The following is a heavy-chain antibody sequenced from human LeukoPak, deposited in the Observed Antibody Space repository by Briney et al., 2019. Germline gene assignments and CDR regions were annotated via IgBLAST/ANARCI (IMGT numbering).Heavy chain of an antibody. D-gene: IGHD4/OR15-4a*01. J-gene: IGHJ4*02. V-gene: IGHV1-69*05. CDR2: IIPIFGTA. CDR3: ARSLSLTSPYFGF. CDR1: GGTFSSYA. Sequence: SVKVSCKASGGTFSSYAISWVRQAPGQGLEWMGGIIPIFGTANYAQKFQGRVTITTDESTSTAYMELSSLRSEDTAVYYCARSLSLTSPYFGFWGQGTLVTVSS.